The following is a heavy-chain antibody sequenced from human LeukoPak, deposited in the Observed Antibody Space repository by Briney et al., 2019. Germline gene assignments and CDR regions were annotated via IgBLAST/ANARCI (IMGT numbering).Heavy chain of an antibody. Sequence: SETLSLTCTVSGYSISSYYWSWIRQPPGKGLEWIGYIYYTGNTNYNPSLKSRITMSVDTSKNQFFLNLSSVTAADTAVYYCTKSGGYSYGYGVNWFDPWGQGTLVTVSS. V-gene: IGHV4-59*08. CDR1: GYSISSYY. CDR3: TKSGGYSYGYGVNWFDP. CDR2: IYYTGNT. D-gene: IGHD5-18*01. J-gene: IGHJ5*02.